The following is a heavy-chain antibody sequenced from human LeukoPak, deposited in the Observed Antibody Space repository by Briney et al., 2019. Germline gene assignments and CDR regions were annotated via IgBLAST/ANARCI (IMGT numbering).Heavy chain of an antibody. D-gene: IGHD1-26*01. CDR2: ISGGSGHI. J-gene: IGHJ4*02. V-gene: IGHV3-21*01. CDR1: GFIFSTYT. Sequence: GGSLRLSCAASGFIFSTYTMNWVRQAPGKGLEWVSSISGGSGHIYYADSVRGRFTISRDNAKNSLFLQMNSLSAEDTAVYYCARVSYGTIDYWGLGTLVTVSS. CDR3: ARVSYGTIDY.